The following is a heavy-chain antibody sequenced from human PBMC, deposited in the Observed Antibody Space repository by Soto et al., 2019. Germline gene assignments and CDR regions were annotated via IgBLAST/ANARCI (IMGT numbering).Heavy chain of an antibody. J-gene: IGHJ3*02. V-gene: IGHV3-30*18. Sequence: QVQLVESGGGVVQPGRSLRLSCAASGFTFSSYGMHWVRQAPGKGLAWVAVISYDGSNKYYADSVKGRFTISRDNSKNTLYLQMNSLRAEDTAVYYCAKAIVYDYIWGSYRSGAFDIWGQGTMVTVSS. D-gene: IGHD3-16*02. CDR2: ISYDGSNK. CDR3: AKAIVYDYIWGSYRSGAFDI. CDR1: GFTFSSYG.